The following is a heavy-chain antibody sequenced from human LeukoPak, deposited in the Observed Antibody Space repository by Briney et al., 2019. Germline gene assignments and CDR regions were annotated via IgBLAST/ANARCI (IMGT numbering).Heavy chain of an antibody. V-gene: IGHV4-38-2*01. Sequence: SETLSLTCAVSGYSISSGYYWGWIRQPPGKGLEWIGSIYHSGSTYYNPSLKSRVTISVDTSKNQFSLKLSSVTAADTAVYYCARLRYPYYMDVWGKGTTVTVSS. J-gene: IGHJ6*03. CDR2: IYHSGST. D-gene: IGHD3-9*01. CDR1: GYSISSGYY. CDR3: ARLRYPYYMDV.